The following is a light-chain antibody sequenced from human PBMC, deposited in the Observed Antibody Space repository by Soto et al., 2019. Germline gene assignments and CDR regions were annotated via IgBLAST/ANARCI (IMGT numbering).Light chain of an antibody. Sequence: DIQMTQSPSTLSESVGDRVTITCRASQTISSWLAWYQQKPGKAPKLLIYKASTLKSGVPSRFSGSGSGTEFTLTISSLQPDDFATYYCQEYNNYWTFGQGTNVDI. V-gene: IGKV1-5*03. CDR2: KAS. J-gene: IGKJ1*01. CDR3: QEYNNYWT. CDR1: QTISSW.